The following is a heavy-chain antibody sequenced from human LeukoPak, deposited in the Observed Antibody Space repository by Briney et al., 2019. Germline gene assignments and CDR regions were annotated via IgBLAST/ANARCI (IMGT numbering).Heavy chain of an antibody. Sequence: GGSLRLSCAASGFTFSSYGMHWVRQAPGKGLEWVAVISYDGSNKYYADSVKGRFTISRDNSKNTLYLQMNSLRAEDTAVYYCARDLEMATLDYWGQGTLVTVSS. D-gene: IGHD5-24*01. J-gene: IGHJ4*02. V-gene: IGHV3-30*19. CDR1: GFTFSSYG. CDR3: ARDLEMATLDY. CDR2: ISYDGSNK.